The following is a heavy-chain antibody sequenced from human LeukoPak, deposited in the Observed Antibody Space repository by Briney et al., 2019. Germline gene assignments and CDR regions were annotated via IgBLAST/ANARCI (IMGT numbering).Heavy chain of an antibody. Sequence: SETLSLTCTVSGGSISSGGYYWSWIRQHPGKGLEWIGYIYYSGSTYYNPSLKSRVTISVDTSKNQFSLKLSSVTAADSAVYYCARVYSGNNWRFFDYWGQGTLVTVSS. CDR3: ARVYSGNNWRFFDY. J-gene: IGHJ4*02. CDR2: IYYSGST. V-gene: IGHV4-31*03. D-gene: IGHD5-24*01. CDR1: GGSISSGGYY.